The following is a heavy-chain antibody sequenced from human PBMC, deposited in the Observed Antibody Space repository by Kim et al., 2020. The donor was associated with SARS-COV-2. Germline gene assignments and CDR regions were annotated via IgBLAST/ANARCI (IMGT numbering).Heavy chain of an antibody. CDR2: IIPIFGTA. D-gene: IGHD5-18*01. Sequence: SVKVSCKASGGTFSSYAISWVRQAPGQGLEWMGGIIPIFGTANYAQKFQGRVTITADESTSTAYMELSSLRSEDTAVYYCASSARGGYSYGFGLRTSWFDPWGQGTLVTVSS. V-gene: IGHV1-69*13. J-gene: IGHJ5*02. CDR1: GGTFSSYA. CDR3: ASSARGGYSYGFGLRTSWFDP.